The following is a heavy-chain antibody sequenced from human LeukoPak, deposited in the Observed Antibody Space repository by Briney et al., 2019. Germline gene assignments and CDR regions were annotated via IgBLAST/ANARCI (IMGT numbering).Heavy chain of an antibody. CDR1: GGSINTYY. CDR3: ARGGGGSELLLWAFDF. CDR2: VYYTGST. D-gene: IGHD1-7*01. J-gene: IGHJ4*02. V-gene: IGHV4-59*08. Sequence: SETLSLTCTVSGGSINTYYWSWIRQPPGKELEWIGYVYYTGSTNYHPSLKSRVTISVDTSKSQFSLKLSSVTAADTAVYYCARGGGGSELLLWAFDFWGQGALVTVSS.